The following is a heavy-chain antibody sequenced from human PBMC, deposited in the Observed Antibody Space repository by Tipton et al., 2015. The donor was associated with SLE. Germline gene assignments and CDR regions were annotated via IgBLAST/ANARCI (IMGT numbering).Heavy chain of an antibody. Sequence: SLRLSCEGSGFTFRSYAIHWVRRAPGKGLEYVSAISSNGGDTYYSNSVKGRFTISRDNSKNTLYLQMNSLRAEDTAVYYCAKIRIQPSSYYFDYWGQGTLVTVSS. CDR1: GFTFRSYA. CDR3: AKIRIQPSSYYFDY. J-gene: IGHJ4*02. CDR2: ISSNGGDT. V-gene: IGHV3-64*01. D-gene: IGHD5-18*01.